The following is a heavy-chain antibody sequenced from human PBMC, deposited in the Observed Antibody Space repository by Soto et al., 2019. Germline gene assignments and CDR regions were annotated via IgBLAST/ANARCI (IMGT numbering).Heavy chain of an antibody. CDR2: INPKSGGT. D-gene: IGHD6-19*01. CDR1: GYSFTDYH. CDR3: ASDFRTRGWFRQAGNFAMDV. J-gene: IGHJ6*02. Sequence: ASVKVSCKASGYSFTDYHIHWVRQAPGQGLEWLGRINPKSGGTSTAQKFQGWVTMTTDTSISTASMEPTRLTSDDTAIYYCASDFRTRGWFRQAGNFAMDVWGQGTTVTVSS. V-gene: IGHV1-2*04.